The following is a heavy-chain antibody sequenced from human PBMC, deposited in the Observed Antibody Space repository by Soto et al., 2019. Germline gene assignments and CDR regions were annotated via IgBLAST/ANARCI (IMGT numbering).Heavy chain of an antibody. J-gene: IGHJ2*01. CDR1: GCTFSKYA. Sequence: EVQLLESGGGLVKPGGSLRRSCAASGCTFSKYAMSWVRLAPGKGLEWVSSISANGGITDYADSVKGRFTISRDNFQNILSLQMDSLRGDDTALYFCAKDKYTDSVRKVWFFDYWGRGTLVTVSS. V-gene: IGHV3-23*01. D-gene: IGHD2-15*01. CDR2: ISANGGIT. CDR3: AKDKYTDSVRKVWFFDY.